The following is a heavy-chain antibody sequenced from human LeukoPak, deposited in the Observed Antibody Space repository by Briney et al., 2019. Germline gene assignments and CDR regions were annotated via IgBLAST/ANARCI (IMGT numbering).Heavy chain of an antibody. Sequence: SETLSLTCTVSGGSISSYYWSWIRQSPGKGLEWIGYIYYSGSTKYNPSLNSRVTISVDTSKNQSSLKLSSVTAADTAVYYCARYGITIVRGGKYYFDYWGQGTLVTVSS. CDR1: GGSISSYY. V-gene: IGHV4-59*08. CDR3: ARYGITIVRGGKYYFDY. J-gene: IGHJ4*02. D-gene: IGHD3-10*01. CDR2: IYYSGST.